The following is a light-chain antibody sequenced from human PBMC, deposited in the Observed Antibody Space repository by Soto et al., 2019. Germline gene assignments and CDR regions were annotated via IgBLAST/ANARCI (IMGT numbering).Light chain of an antibody. CDR2: GAS. J-gene: IGKJ4*01. Sequence: VLTQSPGTLSLSPGERATLSCRASQIVSGNFLAWYQQIPGQTPRLLNYGASSRATGIPERISGSGSGTDFTLTINRLEPEDFAVYYCQQYGDSPLTFGGGTKLEMK. CDR3: QQYGDSPLT. V-gene: IGKV3-20*01. CDR1: QIVSGNF.